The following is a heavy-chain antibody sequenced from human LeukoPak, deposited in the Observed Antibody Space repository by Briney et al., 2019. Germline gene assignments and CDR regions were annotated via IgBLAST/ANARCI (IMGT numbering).Heavy chain of an antibody. CDR3: ARTQYDYYYYYYMDV. J-gene: IGHJ6*03. Sequence: PSETLSLTCTVSGGSISSYYWSWIRQPPGKGLGWIGYIYTSWSTNYNPSLKSRVTISVDTSKNQFSLKLSSVTAADTAVYYCARTQYDYYYYYYMDVWGKGTTVTVSS. D-gene: IGHD2-2*01. CDR2: IYTSWST. V-gene: IGHV4-4*09. CDR1: GGSISSYY.